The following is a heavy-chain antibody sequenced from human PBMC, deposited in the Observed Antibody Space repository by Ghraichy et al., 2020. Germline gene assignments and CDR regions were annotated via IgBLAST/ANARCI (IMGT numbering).Heavy chain of an antibody. J-gene: IGHJ6*02. CDR3: AKADRDSSSWYSYYYYYGMDV. D-gene: IGHD6-13*01. Sequence: GESLNISCAASGFTFSSYAMSWVRQAPGKGLEWVSAISGSGGSTYYADSVKGRFTISRDNSKNTLYLQMNSLRAEDTAVYYCAKADRDSSSWYSYYYYYGMDVWGQGTTVTVSS. CDR2: ISGSGGST. CDR1: GFTFSSYA. V-gene: IGHV3-23*01.